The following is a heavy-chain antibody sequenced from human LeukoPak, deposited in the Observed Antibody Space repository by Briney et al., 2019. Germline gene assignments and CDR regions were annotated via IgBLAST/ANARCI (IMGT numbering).Heavy chain of an antibody. D-gene: IGHD3-22*01. CDR1: VVSFSGYY. CDR3: ARGRKYPNYYDSSGYYPH. CDR2: INHSGST. V-gene: IGHV4-34*01. J-gene: IGHJ4*02. Sequence: PSETLSLTCAAHVVSFSGYYWSWIRQPPGKGLEWIGEINHSGSTNYNPSLKSRVTISVDTSKNQFSLKLSSVTAADTAVYYCARGRKYPNYYDSSGYYPHWGQGTLVTVSS.